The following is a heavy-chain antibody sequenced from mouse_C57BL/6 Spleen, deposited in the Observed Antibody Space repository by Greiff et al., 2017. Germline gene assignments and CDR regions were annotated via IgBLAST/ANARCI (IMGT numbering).Heavy chain of an antibody. J-gene: IGHJ2*01. V-gene: IGHV1-22*01. CDR2: INPNNGGT. CDR1: GYTFTDYN. Sequence: VQLKESGPELVKPGASVKMSCKASGYTFTDYNMHWVKPSHGKSLEWIGYINPNNGGTSYNQKFKGKATLTVNKSSSTAYMELRSLTSEDSAVYYCARRGSYYGSSGDFDYWGQGTTLTVSS. D-gene: IGHD1-1*01. CDR3: ARRGSYYGSSGDFDY.